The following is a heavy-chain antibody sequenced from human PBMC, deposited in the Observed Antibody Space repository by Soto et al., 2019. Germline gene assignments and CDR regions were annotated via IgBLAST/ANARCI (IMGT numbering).Heavy chain of an antibody. CDR1: GGSFSAYD. Sequence: SETLSPTCSVYGGSFSAYDCSWIRQPPGKGLEWIGEINHSGSTNYNPSLKWRVTISVDPSRNQFSLKLSSVTAADTAVYYCARVGFNWNDYYCGVDVWGRGTTVT. CDR3: ARVGFNWNDYYCGVDV. J-gene: IGHJ6*02. CDR2: INHSGST. D-gene: IGHD1-20*01. V-gene: IGHV4-34*01.